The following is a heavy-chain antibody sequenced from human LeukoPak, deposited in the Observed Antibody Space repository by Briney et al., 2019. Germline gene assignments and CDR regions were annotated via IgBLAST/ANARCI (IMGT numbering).Heavy chain of an antibody. CDR3: ARGRIAVAGMRYWFDP. D-gene: IGHD6-19*01. CDR1: GYTFSSNY. V-gene: IGHV1-46*01. J-gene: IGHJ5*02. Sequence: ASVKVSCKASGYTFSSNYLHWVRQAPGQGLGWMGLINPSGDSTSYAQKFQGRVTMTRDTSTTTVYMDLSNLRSEDTAVYYCARGRIAVAGMRYWFDPWGQGTLVTVSS. CDR2: INPSGDST.